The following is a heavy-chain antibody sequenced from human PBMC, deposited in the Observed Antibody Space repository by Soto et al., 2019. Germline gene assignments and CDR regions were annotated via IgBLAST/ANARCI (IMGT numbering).Heavy chain of an antibody. CDR1: GYSFTRTC. CDR3: ARDLHGSGSYFTDY. V-gene: IGHV1-18*01. J-gene: IGHJ4*02. CDR2: TSTFNGEA. D-gene: IGHD3-10*01. Sequence: ASVKVSCKASGYSFTRTCISWVRQAPGQGPEWMGWTSTFNGEAKYAQKLQGRVTMTTDTSTTTAYMELRSLTSDDTAVYYCARDLHGSGSYFTDYWGQGTRVTVSS.